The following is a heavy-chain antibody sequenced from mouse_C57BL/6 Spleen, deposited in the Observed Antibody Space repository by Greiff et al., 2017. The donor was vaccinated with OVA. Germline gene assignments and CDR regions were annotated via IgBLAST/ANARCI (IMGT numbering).Heavy chain of an antibody. CDR2: IDPSDSYT. J-gene: IGHJ2*01. CDR3: ARERGLYYYGSSSFDY. D-gene: IGHD1-1*01. Sequence: QVQLQQPGAELVKPGASVKLSCKASGYTFTSYWMQWVKQRPGQGLEWIGEIDPSDSYTNYNQKFKGKATLTVDTSSSTAYMQLSSLTSEDSAVYYCARERGLYYYGSSSFDYWGQGTTLTVSS. CDR1: GYTFTSYW. V-gene: IGHV1-50*01.